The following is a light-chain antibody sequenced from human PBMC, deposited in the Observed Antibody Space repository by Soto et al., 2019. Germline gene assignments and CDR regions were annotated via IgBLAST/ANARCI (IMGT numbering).Light chain of an antibody. V-gene: IGLV1-47*02. CDR3: AAWDDSLSGYV. CDR2: SYN. Sequence: QSALTQPPSASVTPGQRVTISCSGSSSNIGSNYVYWYQQLPGTAPRLLIYSYNERPSGVPDRFSGSKSGTSASLAISGLRSEDEADYYCAAWDDSLSGYVFGTGTKVTVL. J-gene: IGLJ1*01. CDR1: SSNIGSNY.